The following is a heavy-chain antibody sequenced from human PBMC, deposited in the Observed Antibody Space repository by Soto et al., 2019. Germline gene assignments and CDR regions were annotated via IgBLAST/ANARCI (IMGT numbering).Heavy chain of an antibody. V-gene: IGHV3-23*01. CDR3: AKDHITIFGVVIAKGASGSYYFDY. Sequence: GGSLRLSCAASGFTFSSYAMSWVRQAPGKGLEWVSAISGSGGSTNYADSVKGRFTISRDNSKNTLYLQMNSLRAEDTAVYYCAKDHITIFGVVIAKGASGSYYFDYWGQGTLVTVSS. CDR2: ISGSGGST. D-gene: IGHD3-3*01. J-gene: IGHJ4*02. CDR1: GFTFSSYA.